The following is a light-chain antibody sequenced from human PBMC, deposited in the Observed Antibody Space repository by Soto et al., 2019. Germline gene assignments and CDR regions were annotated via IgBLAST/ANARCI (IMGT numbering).Light chain of an antibody. CDR1: RSVLYKSNNKNH. J-gene: IGKJ4*01. CDR2: WAS. V-gene: IGKV4-1*01. CDR3: QQYFDVPFT. Sequence: DIVMTQSPDSLAVSLGDRGTRNLKCSRSVLYKSNNKNHLAWYQQKPGQPPQLIIYWASTRESGVPERFSGSGSGTDFTLTISSLEAEDVAFYWCQQYFDVPFTFGGGTKVDIK.